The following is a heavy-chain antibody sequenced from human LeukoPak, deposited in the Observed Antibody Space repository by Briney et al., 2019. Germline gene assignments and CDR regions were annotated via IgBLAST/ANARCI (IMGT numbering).Heavy chain of an antibody. CDR1: GGSISSGGYS. D-gene: IGHD2-8*01. CDR3: ARAPFLRRMLGFDY. V-gene: IGHV4-30-2*01. J-gene: IGHJ4*02. CDR2: IYHSGST. Sequence: SQTLSLTCAVSGGSISSGGYSWSRIRQPPGKGLEWNGYIYHSGSTYYNPSLKSRVTISEDRSKNQFSLKLSSVTAADTAVYYCARAPFLRRMLGFDYWGQGTLVTASS.